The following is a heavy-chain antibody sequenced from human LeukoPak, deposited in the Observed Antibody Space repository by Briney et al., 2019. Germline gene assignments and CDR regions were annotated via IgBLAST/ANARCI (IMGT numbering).Heavy chain of an antibody. CDR1: GFTVSSNY. V-gene: IGHV3-48*04. CDR3: ARDYGDC. CDR2: ISSSSSTI. J-gene: IGHJ4*02. Sequence: GGSLRLSCAASGFTVSSNYMSWVRQAPGKGLEWVSYISSSSSTIYYADSVKGRFTISRDNAKNSLYLQMNSLRAEDTAVYYCARDYGDCWGQGTLVTVSS.